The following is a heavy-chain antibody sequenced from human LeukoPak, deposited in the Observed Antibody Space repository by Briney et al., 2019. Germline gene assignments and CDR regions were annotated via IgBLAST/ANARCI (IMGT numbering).Heavy chain of an antibody. CDR2: VYHTGST. Sequence: SQTLSLTCTVSGGSISSGDYYWTWIRQPPGKGLERIGYVYHTGSTYYNPSLRSRVDISLDTSKNQFSLKLSSVTAADTAVYYCATANYYDSSALSFDYWGQGTLVTVSS. CDR3: ATANYYDSSALSFDY. V-gene: IGHV4-30-4*01. D-gene: IGHD3-22*01. CDR1: GGSISSGDYY. J-gene: IGHJ4*02.